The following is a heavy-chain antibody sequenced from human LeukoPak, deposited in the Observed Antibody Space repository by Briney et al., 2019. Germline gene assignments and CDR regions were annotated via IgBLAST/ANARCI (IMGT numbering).Heavy chain of an antibody. J-gene: IGHJ4*02. D-gene: IGHD6-19*01. Sequence: SETLSLTCTVSGGSISSSSYSWGWIRQPPGKGLEWIGSIYYSGSTYYNPSLKSRVTISVDTSKNQFSLKLSSVTAADTAVYYCARHLGQWLVPYYFDYWGQGTLVTVSS. CDR3: ARHLGQWLVPYYFDY. CDR1: GGSISSSSYS. V-gene: IGHV4-39*01. CDR2: IYYSGST.